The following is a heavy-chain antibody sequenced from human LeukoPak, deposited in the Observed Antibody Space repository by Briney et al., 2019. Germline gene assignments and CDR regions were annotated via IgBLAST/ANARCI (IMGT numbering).Heavy chain of an antibody. CDR1: GFTFGAYA. CDR3: VRDGDDFNFDY. D-gene: IGHD5-24*01. CDR2: ISGSAGRT. V-gene: IGHV3-23*01. Sequence: PGGSLRLSCAASGFTFGAYAMSWVRQAPGKGLEWVSDISGSAGRTEYADSVKGRFTISRDNAKNTLYLHMHSLRAEDTAVYYCVRDGDDFNFDYWGQGNLVTVSS. J-gene: IGHJ4*02.